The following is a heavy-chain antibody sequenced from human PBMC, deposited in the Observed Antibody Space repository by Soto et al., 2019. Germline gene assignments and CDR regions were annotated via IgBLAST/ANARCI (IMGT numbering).Heavy chain of an antibody. CDR1: GGTFSSYA. D-gene: IGHD2-2*01. CDR3: ARAPLGYCSSTSCDPYWFDP. V-gene: IGHV1-69*13. Sequence: GASVKVSCKASGGTFSSYAISWVRQAPGQGLEWMGGIIPIFGTANYAQKFQGRVTITADEYTSTAYMELSSLRSEDTAVYYCARAPLGYCSSTSCDPYWFDPWGQGTLVTVSS. J-gene: IGHJ5*02. CDR2: IIPIFGTA.